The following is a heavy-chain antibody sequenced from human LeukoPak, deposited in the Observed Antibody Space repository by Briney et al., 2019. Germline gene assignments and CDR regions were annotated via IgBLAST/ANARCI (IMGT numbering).Heavy chain of an antibody. Sequence: PSETLSLTCTVSGGSISSHFWSWIRRPPGKGLEWIGNIYNSGTTNYNPSLESRVTIPVDTSKNQLSLQLTSVTAADTAVYYCTKATQWLAFDYWGRGTLVTVSS. J-gene: IGHJ4*02. CDR1: GGSISSHF. CDR2: IYNSGTT. V-gene: IGHV4-59*11. D-gene: IGHD6-19*01. CDR3: TKATQWLAFDY.